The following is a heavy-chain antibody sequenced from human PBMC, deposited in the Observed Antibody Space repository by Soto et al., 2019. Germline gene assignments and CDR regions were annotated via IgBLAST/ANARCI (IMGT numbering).Heavy chain of an antibody. CDR2: IIPIFGTA. CDR1: GGTFSSYA. CDR3: AGGGLEDSSSPTGRYYYYYGMDV. J-gene: IGHJ6*02. D-gene: IGHD6-6*01. Sequence: QVQLVQSGAEVKKPGSSVKVSCKASGGTFSSYAISWVRQAPGQGLEWMGGIIPIFGTANYAQKVQGRVTITADESTSTAYMELSSLRSEDTAVYYCAGGGLEDSSSPTGRYYYYYGMDVWGQGTTVTVSS. V-gene: IGHV1-69*01.